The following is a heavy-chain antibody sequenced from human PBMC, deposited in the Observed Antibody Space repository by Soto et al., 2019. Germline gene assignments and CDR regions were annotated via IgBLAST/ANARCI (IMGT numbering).Heavy chain of an antibody. Sequence: PGGSLRLSCAASGFTFSSYSMNWVRQAPGKGLEWDSYISSSSSTIYYADSVKGRFTISRDNAKNSLYLQMNSLRDEDTAVYYCAREPDSSGYYRRGGAFDIWGQGTMVTVSS. CDR3: AREPDSSGYYRRGGAFDI. J-gene: IGHJ3*02. D-gene: IGHD3-22*01. CDR2: ISSSSSTI. CDR1: GFTFSSYS. V-gene: IGHV3-48*02.